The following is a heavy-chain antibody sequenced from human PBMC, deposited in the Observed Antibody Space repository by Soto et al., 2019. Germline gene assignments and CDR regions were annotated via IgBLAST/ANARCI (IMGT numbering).Heavy chain of an antibody. CDR1: GDSISSYY. J-gene: IGHJ4*02. D-gene: IGHD3-22*01. CDR3: ARSREMYYYDSSGYYAH. CDR2: VSFSGST. Sequence: SETLSLTCTVSGDSISSYYWNWIRQSPGKELEWIGYVSFSGSTSYNPSLRSRVTISVDTSKNQFSLKLSSVTAADTAVYYCARSREMYYYDSSGYYAHWGQGPLVT. V-gene: IGHV4-59*01.